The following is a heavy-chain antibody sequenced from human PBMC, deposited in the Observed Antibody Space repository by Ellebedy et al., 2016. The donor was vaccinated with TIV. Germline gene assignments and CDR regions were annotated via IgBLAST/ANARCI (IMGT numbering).Heavy chain of an antibody. CDR1: GFTFGDYA. V-gene: IGHV3-49*04. CDR3: TRDLTTLAAAGTGIYYYTMDV. Sequence: GGSLRLXCTASGFTFGDYAMSWVRQAPGKGLEWVSFIRSEAYGGTTEYAASVKGRFTISRDDSKSIAYLQMNSLKAEDTAVYYCTRDLTTLAAAGTGIYYYTMDVWGQGTTVTVSS. J-gene: IGHJ6*02. CDR2: IRSEAYGGTT. D-gene: IGHD6-13*01.